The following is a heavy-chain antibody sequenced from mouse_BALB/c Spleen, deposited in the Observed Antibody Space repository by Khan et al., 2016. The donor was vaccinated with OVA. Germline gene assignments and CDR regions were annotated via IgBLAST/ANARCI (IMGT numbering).Heavy chain of an antibody. Sequence: EVELVESGGDLVQPGGSLKLSCAASGFTFSSYSMSWVRQTPDKRLEWVASISSGGDYTYYPDCVKGRFTISRDNAKNTLYLQMSDLKSEDTAMYYCADHLTGSFAYWGQGTLVTVSA. V-gene: IGHV5-6*01. CDR2: ISSGGDYT. CDR1: GFTFSSYS. D-gene: IGHD4-1*01. J-gene: IGHJ3*01. CDR3: ADHLTGSFAY.